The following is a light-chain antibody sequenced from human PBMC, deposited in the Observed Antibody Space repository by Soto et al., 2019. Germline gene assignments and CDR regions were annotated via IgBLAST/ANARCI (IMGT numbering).Light chain of an antibody. J-gene: IGKJ1*01. CDR3: QQYDHLPRT. CDR2: DAS. V-gene: IGKV1-33*01. Sequence: DIQMIQSPSSLSASVGDRVTITCQASQESSNYLNWYQQKPGKAHKLLIYDASNLERGDPSRFSGRGSGTDFTFTISSLQPEDFATYYCQQYDHLPRTFGRGTKVEIK. CDR1: QESSNY.